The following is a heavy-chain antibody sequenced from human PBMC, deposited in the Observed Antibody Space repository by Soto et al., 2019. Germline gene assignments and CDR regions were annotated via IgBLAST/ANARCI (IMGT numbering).Heavy chain of an antibody. V-gene: IGHV4-30-4*01. J-gene: IGHJ4*02. D-gene: IGHD3-16*02. Sequence: QVQLQESGPGLVKPSETLSLTCTVSGDSISRGDYYWSWIRQPPGKGLEWIGYNSYSGTTYYNPSLESRVTISEDTSRNEFSLNLSSVTAADTDVYYCARDYVWGSYRRFDYWGQGTLVTVSS. CDR2: NSYSGTT. CDR3: ARDYVWGSYRRFDY. CDR1: GDSISRGDYY.